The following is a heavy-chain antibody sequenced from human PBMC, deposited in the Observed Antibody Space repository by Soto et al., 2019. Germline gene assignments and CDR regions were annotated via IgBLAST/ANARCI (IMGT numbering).Heavy chain of an antibody. D-gene: IGHD6-19*01. CDR1: GFTFSHYA. CDR3: AKAPPSSGWSHNWFDP. Sequence: GGSLRLSCAASGFTFSHYAMSWVRQGPGKGLEWVSLLSASGDSTYYADSVKGRFTISRDNSKNTLYLQMNSLRAEDTAIYYCAKAPPSSGWSHNWFDPWGQGTLVTVSS. V-gene: IGHV3-23*01. J-gene: IGHJ5*02. CDR2: LSASGDST.